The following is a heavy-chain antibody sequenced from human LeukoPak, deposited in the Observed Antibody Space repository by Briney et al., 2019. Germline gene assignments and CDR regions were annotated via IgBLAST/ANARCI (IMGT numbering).Heavy chain of an antibody. CDR1: GFTFSNAW. CDR3: TTDWAITFGGVIGYNWFDP. CDR2: IKSKTDGGTT. V-gene: IGHV3-15*01. Sequence: GGSLRLSCAASGFTFSNAWMSWVRQAPGKGLEWVGRIKSKTDGGTTDYAAPVKGRFTISRDDSKNTLYLQMNSLKTGDTAVYYCTTDWAITFGGVIGYNWFDPWGQGTLVTVSS. J-gene: IGHJ5*02. D-gene: IGHD3-16*01.